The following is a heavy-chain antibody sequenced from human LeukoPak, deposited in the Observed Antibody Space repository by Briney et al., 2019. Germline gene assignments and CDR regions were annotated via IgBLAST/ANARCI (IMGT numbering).Heavy chain of an antibody. J-gene: IGHJ4*02. CDR1: GYTFTSYY. Sequence: ASVKVSCKASGYTFTSYYMHWVRQAPGQGLEWMGIINPSGGSTSYAQKFQGRVTMTRDTSTSTVYMELSSLRSEDAAVYYCARDQVPAGLDYWGQGTLVTVSS. CDR3: ARDQVPAGLDY. CDR2: INPSGGST. D-gene: IGHD2-2*01. V-gene: IGHV1-46*01.